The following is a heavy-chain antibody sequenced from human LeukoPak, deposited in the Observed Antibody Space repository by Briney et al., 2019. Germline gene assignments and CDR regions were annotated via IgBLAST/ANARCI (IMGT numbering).Heavy chain of an antibody. V-gene: IGHV3-30*03. CDR3: ARVDSSSWSVPYYYYYYGMDV. Sequence: PGGSLRLSCAASGFTFSSYGMHWVRQAPGKGLEWVAVISYDGSNKYYADSVKGRFTISRDNSKNTLYLQMNSLRAEDTAVYYCARVDSSSWSVPYYYYYYGMDVWGQGTTVTVSS. J-gene: IGHJ6*02. CDR1: GFTFSSYG. CDR2: ISYDGSNK. D-gene: IGHD6-13*01.